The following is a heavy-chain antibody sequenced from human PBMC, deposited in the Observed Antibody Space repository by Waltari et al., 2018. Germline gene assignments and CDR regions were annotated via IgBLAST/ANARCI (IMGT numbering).Heavy chain of an antibody. V-gene: IGHV3-21*01. CDR3: ARDRPLGIAAAGTNFDY. CDR2: ISSSSYI. Sequence: EVQLVESGGGLVKPGGSLRLSCAASGFTFSRYSMNWVRQAPGKGLEWVSSISSSSYIYYADSWKGRFTISRDNAKNSLYLQMNSLRAEDTAVYYCARDRPLGIAAAGTNFDYWGQGTLVTVSS. J-gene: IGHJ4*02. D-gene: IGHD6-13*01. CDR1: GFTFSRYS.